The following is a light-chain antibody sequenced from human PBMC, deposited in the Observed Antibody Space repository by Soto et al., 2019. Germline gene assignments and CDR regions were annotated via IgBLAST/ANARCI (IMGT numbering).Light chain of an antibody. J-gene: IGKJ2*01. CDR1: QTISSSY. Sequence: EIVLTQSPGTLSLSPGERATLSCRARQTISSSYLAWYQQKPGQAPRLLIFGASSRATDIPDRFSGSGSGTDFTLTISRLQPEDFAVYYCQHYDSSPPKYTFGQGTKLEIK. CDR2: GAS. V-gene: IGKV3-20*01. CDR3: QHYDSSPPKYT.